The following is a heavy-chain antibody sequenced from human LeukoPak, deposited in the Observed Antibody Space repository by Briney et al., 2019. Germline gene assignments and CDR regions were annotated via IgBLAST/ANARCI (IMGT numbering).Heavy chain of an antibody. V-gene: IGHV1-18*01. J-gene: IGHJ4*02. CDR3: ARVTTYDFWSGYYPTPFDY. D-gene: IGHD3-3*01. CDR2: ISAYNGNT. CDR1: GYTFTSYG. Sequence: ASVKVSCKASGYTFTSYGISWVRQAPGQGLEWMGWISAYNGNTNYAQKLQGRVIMTTDTSTSTAYMELRSLRSDDTAAYYCARVTTYDFWSGYYPTPFDYWGQGTLVTVSS.